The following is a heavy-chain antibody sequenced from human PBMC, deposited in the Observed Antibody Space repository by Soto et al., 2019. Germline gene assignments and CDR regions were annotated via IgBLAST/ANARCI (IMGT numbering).Heavy chain of an antibody. D-gene: IGHD6-13*01. Sequence: QEQLVESGGGVVQPGGSLGLSFTASELPFSIYARHWGGRPQAKGRGGVAVIWYDGRNEYYADSVKGRFTISRDNSKNTLFLQMNSLRAEDTSMYYCARGAAAGTFYYGMDVWGQGTTVTVSS. CDR3: ARGAAAGTFYYGMDV. J-gene: IGHJ6*02. V-gene: IGHV3-33*01. CDR2: IWYDGRNE. CDR1: ELPFSIYA.